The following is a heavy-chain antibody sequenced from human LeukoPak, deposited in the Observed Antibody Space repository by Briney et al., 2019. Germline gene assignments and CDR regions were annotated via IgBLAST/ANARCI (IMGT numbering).Heavy chain of an antibody. CDR1: GFTFSSYS. Sequence: PGGSLRLSCAASGFTFSSYSMNWVRQAPGKGLEWVSSITSSSSYIYYADSVKGRFTISRDNAKNSLYLQMNSLRAEDTAVYYCARAVITDLQWLVPGFDYWGQGTLVTVSS. D-gene: IGHD6-19*01. J-gene: IGHJ4*02. V-gene: IGHV3-21*01. CDR3: ARAVITDLQWLVPGFDY. CDR2: ITSSSSYI.